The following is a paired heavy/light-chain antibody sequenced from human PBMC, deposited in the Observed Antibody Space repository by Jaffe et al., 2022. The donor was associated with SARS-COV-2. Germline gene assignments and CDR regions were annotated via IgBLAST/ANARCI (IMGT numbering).Light chain of an antibody. CDR3: QQYGSSPS. V-gene: IGKV3-20*01. CDR1: QSVSSSY. CDR2: GAS. Sequence: EIVLTQSPGTLSLSPGERATLSCRASQSVSSSYLAWYQQKPGQAPRLLIYGASSRATGIPDRFSGSGSGTDFTLTISRLEPEDFAVYYCQQYGSSPSFGQGTKLEIK. J-gene: IGKJ2*01.
Heavy chain of an antibody. V-gene: IGHV5-51*01. CDR2: IYPGDSDT. D-gene: IGHD3-9*01. CDR3: ARAAEHYDILTGYLNERYYFDY. J-gene: IGHJ4*02. CDR1: GYSFTSYW. Sequence: EVQLVQSGAEVKKPGESLKISCKGSGYSFTSYWIGWVRQMPGKGLEWMGIIYPGDSDTRYSPSFQGQVTISADKSISTAYLQWSSLKASDTAMYYCARAAEHYDILTGYLNERYYFDYWGQGTLVTVSS.